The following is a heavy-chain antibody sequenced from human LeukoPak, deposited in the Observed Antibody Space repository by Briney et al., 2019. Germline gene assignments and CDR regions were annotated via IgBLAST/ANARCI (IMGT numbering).Heavy chain of an antibody. D-gene: IGHD3-10*01. CDR2: IIPIFGTA. CDR3: ARDLTYYGSGSYDY. Sequence: SVKVSCKASGGTFSSYAISWVRQAPGQGLEWMGRIIPIFGTANYAQKFQARVTITTDESTSTAYMELSSLRSEDTAVYYCARDLTYYGSGSYDYWGQGTLVTVSS. J-gene: IGHJ4*02. CDR1: GGTFSSYA. V-gene: IGHV1-69*05.